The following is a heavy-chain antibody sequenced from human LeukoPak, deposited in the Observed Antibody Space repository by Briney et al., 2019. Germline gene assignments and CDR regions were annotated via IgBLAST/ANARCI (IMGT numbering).Heavy chain of an antibody. CDR2: IYPGDSDT. J-gene: IGHJ3*02. Sequence: GESLKISCKGSGYSFTSYWIGWVRPMPGKGLEWMGIIYPGDSDTRYSPSFQGQVTISADKSISTAYLQWSSLKASDTAMYYCARPRVAGMGSIDAFDIWGQGTMVTVSS. D-gene: IGHD6-19*01. CDR3: ARPRVAGMGSIDAFDI. CDR1: GYSFTSYW. V-gene: IGHV5-51*01.